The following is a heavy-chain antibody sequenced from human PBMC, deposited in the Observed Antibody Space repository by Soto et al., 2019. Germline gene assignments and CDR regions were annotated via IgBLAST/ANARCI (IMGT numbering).Heavy chain of an antibody. V-gene: IGHV3-21*01. CDR1: GFTFSSYS. Sequence: GGSLRLACAASGFTFSSYSMNWVRQAPGKGLEWVSSISSSSSYIYYADSVKGRFTISRDNAKNSLYLQMNSLRAEDTAVYYCARSQAVAGTMGYYYGMDVWGQGTTVTVSS. CDR2: ISSSSSYI. D-gene: IGHD6-19*01. J-gene: IGHJ6*02. CDR3: ARSQAVAGTMGYYYGMDV.